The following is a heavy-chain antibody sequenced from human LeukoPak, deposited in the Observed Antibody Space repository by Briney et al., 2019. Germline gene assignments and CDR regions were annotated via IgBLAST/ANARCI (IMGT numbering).Heavy chain of an antibody. CDR1: GGSISSSSYY. D-gene: IGHD5-18*01. CDR3: ARAVDTNDY. V-gene: IGHV4-39*07. Sequence: SETLSLTCTVSGGSISSSSYYWGWIRQPPGKGLEWIATIYYSGSTYYNPSLKSRVTISVDTSKNQFSLKLSSVTAADTAVYYCARAVDTNDYWGQGTLVTVSS. CDR2: IYYSGST. J-gene: IGHJ4*02.